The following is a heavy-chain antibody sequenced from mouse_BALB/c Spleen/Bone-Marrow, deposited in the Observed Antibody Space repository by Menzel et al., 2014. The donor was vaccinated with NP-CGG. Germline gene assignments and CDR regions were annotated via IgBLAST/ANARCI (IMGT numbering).Heavy chain of an antibody. CDR1: GYSITSDYA. J-gene: IGHJ4*01. D-gene: IGHD2-4*01. CDR2: ISYSGST. V-gene: IGHV3-2*02. CDR3: ARSSYFDYDGAMDY. Sequence: EVKLEESGPGLVEPSQSLSLTCTVTGYSITSDYAWNWIRQFPGNKLEWMGYISYSGSTSYDPSLKSRISITRDTSKNQFFLQLNSVTTEDTATYYCARSSYFDYDGAMDYWGQGTSVTVSS.